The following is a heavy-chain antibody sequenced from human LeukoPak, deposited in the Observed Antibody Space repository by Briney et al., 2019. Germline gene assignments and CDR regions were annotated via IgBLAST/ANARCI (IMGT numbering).Heavy chain of an antibody. Sequence: SETLSLTCTVSGGSISSYYWSWIRQPPGKGLEWIGYIYYSGSTNYNPSLKSRVTISVDTSKNQFSLKLSSVTAADTAVYYCARVGFLEWLLIPAAFDIWGQGTMVTVSS. CDR3: ARVGFLEWLLIPAAFDI. J-gene: IGHJ3*02. CDR2: IYYSGST. D-gene: IGHD3-3*01. V-gene: IGHV4-59*01. CDR1: GGSISSYY.